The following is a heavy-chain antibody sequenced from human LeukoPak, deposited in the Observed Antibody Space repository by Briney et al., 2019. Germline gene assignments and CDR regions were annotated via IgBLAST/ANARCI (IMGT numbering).Heavy chain of an antibody. Sequence: GASVKVSCKASGYTFASYDINWVRQATGQGLEWMGWMNPNSGNTGYAQKFQGRVTMTRNTSISTAYMELSSLKSEDTAVYYCARGGPRGDSCDYWGQGTLVTVSS. CDR2: MNPNSGNT. J-gene: IGHJ4*02. V-gene: IGHV1-8*01. D-gene: IGHD2-15*01. CDR3: ARGGPRGDSCDY. CDR1: GYTFASYD.